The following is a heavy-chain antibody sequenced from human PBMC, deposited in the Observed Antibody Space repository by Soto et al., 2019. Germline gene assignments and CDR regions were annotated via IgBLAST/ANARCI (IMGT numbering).Heavy chain of an antibody. Sequence: QVQLQESGPGLVKPSQTLSLTCTVSGGSISSGGYYWSWIRQHPGKGLEWIGYIYYSGSTYYNPSLKRRVTISVDTSKTQFSLKLSSVTAADTAVYYCARAKISYDSSGSGFDYWGQGTLVTVSS. CDR3: ARAKISYDSSGSGFDY. J-gene: IGHJ4*02. D-gene: IGHD3-22*01. CDR1: GGSISSGGYY. CDR2: IYYSGST. V-gene: IGHV4-31*03.